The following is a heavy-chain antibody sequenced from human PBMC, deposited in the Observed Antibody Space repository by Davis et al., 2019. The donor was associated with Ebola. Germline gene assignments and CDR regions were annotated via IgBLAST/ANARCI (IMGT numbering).Heavy chain of an antibody. J-gene: IGHJ3*02. CDR1: GYTFTSYY. CDR3: ARAEDDYGEYPDALDI. V-gene: IGHV1-46*01. D-gene: IGHD4-17*01. CDR2: INPSGGST. Sequence: AASVKVSCKASGYTFTSYYMHWVRQAPGQGLEWMGIINPSGGSTSYAQKFQGRVTMTRDTSTSTVYMELSSLSAEDTAVYYCARAEDDYGEYPDALDIWGQGTVVTLSS.